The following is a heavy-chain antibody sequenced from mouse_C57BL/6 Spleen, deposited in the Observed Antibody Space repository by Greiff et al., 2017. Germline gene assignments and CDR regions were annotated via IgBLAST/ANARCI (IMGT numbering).Heavy chain of an antibody. CDR3: ARGHRYYYGSRGYYAMDY. D-gene: IGHD1-1*01. Sequence: QVQLKQPGAELVRPGSSVKLSCKASGYTFTSYWMHWVKQRPIQGLEWIGNIDPSDSETHYNQKFKDKATLTVDKSSSTAYMQLSSLTSEDSAVYYCARGHRYYYGSRGYYAMDYWGQGTSVTVSS. J-gene: IGHJ4*01. CDR2: IDPSDSET. V-gene: IGHV1-52*01. CDR1: GYTFTSYW.